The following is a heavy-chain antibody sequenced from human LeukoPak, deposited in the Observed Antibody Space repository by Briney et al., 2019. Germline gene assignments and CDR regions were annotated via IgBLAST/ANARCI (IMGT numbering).Heavy chain of an antibody. CDR1: GFTFRSFA. CDR2: ISGSGDST. D-gene: IGHD3-3*01. Sequence: GGSLRLPCAASGFTFRSFAVTWVRQAPGKRLEWVSVISGSGDSTYYADSVKGRFTISRDNSKNTLYLQMNSLRAEDTAIYYCTKGSVLTIFGMAWHAFDIWGQGTMVTVSP. J-gene: IGHJ3*02. V-gene: IGHV3-23*01. CDR3: TKGSVLTIFGMAWHAFDI.